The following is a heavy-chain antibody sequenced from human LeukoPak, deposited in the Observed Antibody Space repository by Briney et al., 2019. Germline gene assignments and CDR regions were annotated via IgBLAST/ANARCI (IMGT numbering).Heavy chain of an antibody. V-gene: IGHV1-18*01. J-gene: IGHJ4*02. CDR3: ARAKYQLHYFDY. D-gene: IGHD2-2*01. Sequence: ASVKVSCKASGYTFTSYGISWVRQAPGQGLEWMRWISAYNGNTNYAQKLQGRVTMTTDTSTSTAYMELRSLRSDDTAVYYCARAKYQLHYFDYWGQGTLVTVSS. CDR2: ISAYNGNT. CDR1: GYTFTSYG.